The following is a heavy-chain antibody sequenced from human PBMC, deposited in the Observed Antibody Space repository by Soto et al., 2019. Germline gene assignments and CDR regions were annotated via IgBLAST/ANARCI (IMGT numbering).Heavy chain of an antibody. V-gene: IGHV2-5*08. J-gene: IGHJ4*02. CDR1: GGSISSYYW. CDR2: IYWDDDK. CDR3: ARSKYRTSSFDY. D-gene: IGHD6-6*01. Sequence: TLSITCTVSGGSISSYYWSWIRQPPGKALDWLAVIYWDDDKRYSPSLKSRLTITKDTSKNQVLLTMTNRDPVDTSSGACARSKYRTSSFDYWCQGALVTVSS.